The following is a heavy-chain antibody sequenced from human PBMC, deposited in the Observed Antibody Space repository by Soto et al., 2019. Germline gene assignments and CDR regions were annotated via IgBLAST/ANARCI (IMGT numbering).Heavy chain of an antibody. CDR1: GFTFSSNY. J-gene: IGHJ3*02. CDR2: IYSGGTT. Sequence: PGGSLRLSCAASGFTFSSNYMSWVRQAPGKGLEWVSVIYSGGTTYYADSVKGRFTISRHNSKNTLYLQMNSLRAEDTAVYYCARGAYCSGDKCYARAFDIWGQGTMVTVSS. V-gene: IGHV3-53*04. CDR3: ARGAYCSGDKCYARAFDI. D-gene: IGHD2-15*01.